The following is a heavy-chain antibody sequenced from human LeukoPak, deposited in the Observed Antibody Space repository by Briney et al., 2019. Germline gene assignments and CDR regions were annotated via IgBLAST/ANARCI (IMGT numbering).Heavy chain of an antibody. CDR1: LGTFSSYA. CDR3: ARGISITMVRGSLDY. Sequence: ASLKDSCKPSLGTFSSYAISGVRQAPRQAREWMGGIIPLFRTANYVQKFEGRVTITADEYTSTAYMELSSLRSEDTAVYYCARGISITMVRGSLDYWGQGTLVTVS. D-gene: IGHD3-10*01. V-gene: IGHV1-69*13. J-gene: IGHJ4*02. CDR2: IIPLFRTA.